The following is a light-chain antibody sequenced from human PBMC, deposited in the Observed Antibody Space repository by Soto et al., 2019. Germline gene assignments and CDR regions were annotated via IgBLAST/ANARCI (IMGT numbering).Light chain of an antibody. V-gene: IGKV1-16*01. Sequence: IQMTQSPSSLSASVGDRVTITCQASQDVSNYLNWYQQKLGTAPTLLIHGASSLQSGVPPRYSGSGYGTDFTLTISSLQPDDFATYYCQQYNSYSFGQGTKVDIK. CDR2: GAS. CDR3: QQYNSYS. J-gene: IGKJ1*01. CDR1: QDVSNY.